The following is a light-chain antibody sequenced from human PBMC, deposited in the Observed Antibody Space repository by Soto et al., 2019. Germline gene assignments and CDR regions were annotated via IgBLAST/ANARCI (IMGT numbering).Light chain of an antibody. Sequence: IVMTQSPATLSVKQGERATLSCRASQSVRSNLAWYQQKPGQAPRLLIYGVSTRATGIPARFSGSGSGTEFTLTISSLQSEDFAVYCCQQYNSWPPTFGQGTKVDI. J-gene: IGKJ1*01. CDR3: QQYNSWPPT. CDR1: QSVRSN. CDR2: GVS. V-gene: IGKV3-15*01.